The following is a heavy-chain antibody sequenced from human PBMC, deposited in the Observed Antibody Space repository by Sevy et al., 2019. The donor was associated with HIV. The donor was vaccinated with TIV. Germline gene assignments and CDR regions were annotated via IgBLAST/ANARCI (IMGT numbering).Heavy chain of an antibody. V-gene: IGHV4-30-2*01. CDR2: IFHSGNT. CDR3: ARSSSAYPYHFDY. Sequence: SETLSLTCAVSGGSISTDLYSWNWIRQPPGKGLELIAYIFHSGNTYYNPSLKSRVTISIDRSKNQFSLNLSSVTAADTAVYYCARSSSAYPYHFDYWGQGTLVTVSS. CDR1: GGSISTDLYS. J-gene: IGHJ4*02.